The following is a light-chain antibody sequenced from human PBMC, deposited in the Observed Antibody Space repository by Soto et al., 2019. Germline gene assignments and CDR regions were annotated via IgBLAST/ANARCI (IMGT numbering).Light chain of an antibody. CDR2: AAS. Sequence: EIVITQSPSTLSASPGERAILSCRASQSISINLAWYQQKPGQAPRLLIYAASNRATGVPARFSGSWSGTEFTLTISSLQSEDFAVYYCKQYNNWITFGQGTKVDIK. CDR3: KQYNNWIT. CDR1: QSISIN. V-gene: IGKV3-15*01. J-gene: IGKJ1*01.